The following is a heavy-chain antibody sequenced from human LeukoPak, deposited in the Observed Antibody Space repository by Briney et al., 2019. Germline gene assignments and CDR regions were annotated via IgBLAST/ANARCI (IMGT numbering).Heavy chain of an antibody. J-gene: IGHJ3*02. CDR2: IFYRGST. V-gene: IGHV4-59*01. CDR1: VGSISSYY. Sequence: SETLSLTCTVSVGSISSYYWSGVRQPPGKGLERGGYIFYRGSTKYNPSLTSRLTISVDTSKNQFSLKLSSVAAADTAVYYCARDLPYGDTDAFDIWGQGTMVTVSS. CDR3: ARDLPYGDTDAFDI. D-gene: IGHD4-17*01.